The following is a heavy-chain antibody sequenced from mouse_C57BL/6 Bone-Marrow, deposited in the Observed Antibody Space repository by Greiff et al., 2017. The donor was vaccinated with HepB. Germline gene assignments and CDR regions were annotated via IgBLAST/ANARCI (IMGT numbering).Heavy chain of an antibody. CDR3: ARYPAPNWEGDYFDY. CDR1: GFTFTDYY. V-gene: IGHV7-3*01. Sequence: DVMLVESGGGLVQPGGSLSLSCAASGFTFTDYYMSWVRQPPGKALEWLGFIRNKANGYTTEYSASVKGRFTISRDNSQSILYLQMNALRAEDSATYYCARYPAPNWEGDYFDYWGQGTTLTVSS. D-gene: IGHD4-1*01. CDR2: IRNKANGYTT. J-gene: IGHJ2*01.